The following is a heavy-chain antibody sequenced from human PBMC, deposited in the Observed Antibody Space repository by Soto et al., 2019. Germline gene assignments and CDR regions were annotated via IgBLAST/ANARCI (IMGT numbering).Heavy chain of an antibody. J-gene: IGHJ5*02. CDR1: GFTFSDYY. CDR2: ISSSSSYT. CDR3: AGQGTYDSSGYYYVESWFDP. Sequence: PGGSLRLSCAASGFTFSDYYMSWIRQAPGKGLEWVSYISSSSSYTNYADSVKGRFTISRDNAKNSLYLQMNSLRAEDTAVYYCAGQGTYDSSGYYYVESWFDPWGQGTLVTVS. D-gene: IGHD3-22*01. V-gene: IGHV3-11*06.